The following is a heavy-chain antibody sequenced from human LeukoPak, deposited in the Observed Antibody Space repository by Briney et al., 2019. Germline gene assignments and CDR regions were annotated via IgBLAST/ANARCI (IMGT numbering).Heavy chain of an antibody. Sequence: SETLSLPCTVSGGSISSYYWSWIRQPPGKGLEWIGYIYYSGSTNYNPSPKSRVTISVDTSKNQFSLKLSSVTAADTAVYYCARHIAAAGKYYFDYWGQGTLDTVSS. CDR2: IYYSGST. V-gene: IGHV4-59*08. CDR3: ARHIAAAGKYYFDY. D-gene: IGHD6-13*01. CDR1: GGSISSYY. J-gene: IGHJ4*02.